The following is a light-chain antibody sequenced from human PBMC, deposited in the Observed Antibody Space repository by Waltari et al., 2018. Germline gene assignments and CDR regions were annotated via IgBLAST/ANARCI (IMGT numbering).Light chain of an antibody. Sequence: QSALTQPASVSGTPGQSITIPCTGTTSDVGLYNLFPWYQQHPGEAPKLLILEVFKRPPDISSRFAGSKSGSTASLTISGLQPEDEADYYCCSYAGRGTYVFGSGTKVTVL. CDR2: EVF. V-gene: IGLV2-23*02. CDR3: CSYAGRGTYV. J-gene: IGLJ1*01. CDR1: TSDVGLYNL.